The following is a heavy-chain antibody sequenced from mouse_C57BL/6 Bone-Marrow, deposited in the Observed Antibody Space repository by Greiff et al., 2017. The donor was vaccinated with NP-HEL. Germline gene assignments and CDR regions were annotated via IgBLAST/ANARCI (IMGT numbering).Heavy chain of an antibody. CDR1: GYAFTNSL. CDR2: FNPGSGGT. Sequence: QVQRQQSGAELVRPGTSVKVSCKASGYAFTNSLIGWLKQRPGRGLGGIGVFNPGSGGTNSNEKFKGKAPLTADKSSSTAYMQLSSLTSEDSAVYFCARGGIYYDYAWFAYWGQGTLVTVSA. D-gene: IGHD2-4*01. CDR3: ARGGIYYDYAWFAY. V-gene: IGHV1-54*01. J-gene: IGHJ3*01.